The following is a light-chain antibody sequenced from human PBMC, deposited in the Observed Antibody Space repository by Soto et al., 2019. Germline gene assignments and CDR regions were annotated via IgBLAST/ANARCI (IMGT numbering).Light chain of an antibody. CDR1: QSISSY. CDR3: QQSYSTPRT. J-gene: IGKJ1*01. V-gene: IGKV1-39*01. CDR2: AAS. Sequence: DIQMTQSPSSPSASVGDRVTITCRASQSISSYLNWYQQKPGKAPKLLIYAASSLQSGVPSRFSGSGSGTDFTLTISSLQPEDFATYYFQQSYSTPRTFGQGTKVEIK.